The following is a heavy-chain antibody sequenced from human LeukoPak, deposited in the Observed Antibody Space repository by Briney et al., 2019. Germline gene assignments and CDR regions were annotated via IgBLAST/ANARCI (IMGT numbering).Heavy chain of an antibody. CDR3: ARDGWYDFWSGPDYYYGMDV. CDR1: GGSFSGYY. CDR2: INHSGST. D-gene: IGHD3-3*01. Sequence: TSETLSLTCAVYGGSFSGYYWSWIRQPPGKGLEWIGEINHSGSTNYNPSLKSRVTISVDTSKNQFSLKLSSVTAADTAVYYCARDGWYDFWSGPDYYYGMDVWGQGTTVTVSS. V-gene: IGHV4-34*01. J-gene: IGHJ6*02.